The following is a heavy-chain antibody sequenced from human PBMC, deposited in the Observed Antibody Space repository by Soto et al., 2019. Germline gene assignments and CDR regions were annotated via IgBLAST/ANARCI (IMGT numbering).Heavy chain of an antibody. Sequence: GGSLRLSCAASGFTFSSFHMNWVRQAPGRGLEWVAYITSSSYTIYYSDSVKGRFTISRDNGKNSLFLQMNSLRDEDTAVYYCAKGVPGIAVAGTGYFQHWGQGTLVTVSS. CDR2: ITSSSYTI. CDR1: GFTFSSFH. V-gene: IGHV3-48*02. J-gene: IGHJ1*01. D-gene: IGHD6-19*01. CDR3: AKGVPGIAVAGTGYFQH.